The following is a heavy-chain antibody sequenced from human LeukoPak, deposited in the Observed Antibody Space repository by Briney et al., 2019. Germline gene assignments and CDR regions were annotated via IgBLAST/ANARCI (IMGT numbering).Heavy chain of an antibody. D-gene: IGHD2/OR15-2a*01. Sequence: GGSVRLSCGASEFSISSYKISWVRQAPGKGLEWVAHIKESGSQEYNVGSVKGRFTVSRDNAQNSVYLQMNSLGVEDTAVYYCARGPTRANSTDYWGQGALVTVSS. CDR2: IKESGSQE. J-gene: IGHJ4*02. CDR3: ARGPTRANSTDY. V-gene: IGHV3-7*01. CDR1: EFSISSYK.